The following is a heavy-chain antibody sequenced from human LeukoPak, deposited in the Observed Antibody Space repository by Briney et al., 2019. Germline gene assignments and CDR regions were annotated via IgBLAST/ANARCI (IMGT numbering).Heavy chain of an antibody. V-gene: IGHV1-69*01. CDR2: IIPIFGTA. Sequence: GSSVKVSCKASGGTFISYAISWVRQAPGQGLEWMGGIIPIFGTANYAQKFQGRVTITADESTSTAYMELSSLGSEDTAVYYCASSWYKIGEYYYYGMDVWGQGTTVTVSS. D-gene: IGHD6-13*01. CDR1: GGTFISYA. CDR3: ASSWYKIGEYYYYGMDV. J-gene: IGHJ6*02.